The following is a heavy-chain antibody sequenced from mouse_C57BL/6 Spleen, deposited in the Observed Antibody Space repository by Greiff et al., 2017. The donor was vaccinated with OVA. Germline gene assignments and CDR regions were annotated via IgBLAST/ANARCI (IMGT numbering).Heavy chain of an antibody. CDR3: VRNYDFFYWYFDV. J-gene: IGHJ1*03. CDR2: IRSKSNNYAT. CDR1: GFSFNTYA. D-gene: IGHD2-4*01. Sequence: EVQRVESGGGLVQPKGSLKLSCAASGFSFNTYAMNWVRQAPGKGLEWVARIRSKSNNYATYYADSVKDRFTISRDDSESMLYLQMNNLKTEDTAMYYCVRNYDFFYWYFDVWGTGTTVTVSS. V-gene: IGHV10-1*01.